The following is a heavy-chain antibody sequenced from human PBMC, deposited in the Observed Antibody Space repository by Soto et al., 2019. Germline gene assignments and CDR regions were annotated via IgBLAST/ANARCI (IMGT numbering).Heavy chain of an antibody. CDR1: GFTFSSYW. D-gene: IGHD6-13*01. CDR3: AREWRSSGYDAFDN. J-gene: IGHJ3*02. CDR2: LKQDGSEK. V-gene: IGHV3-7*03. Sequence: GGSLRLSCAASGFTFSSYWMSWVRQAPGKGLEWVANLKQDGSEKYYVDSVKGRFTISRDNAKNSLYLKMNSVRAEDTAVYYCAREWRSSGYDAFDNWGQGTMVTVSS.